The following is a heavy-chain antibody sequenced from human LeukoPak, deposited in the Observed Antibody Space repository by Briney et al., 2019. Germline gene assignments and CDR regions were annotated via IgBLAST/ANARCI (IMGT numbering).Heavy chain of an antibody. J-gene: IGHJ4*02. D-gene: IGHD3-22*01. CDR2: IWYDRSNK. CDR3: AKDERGYYDSSGFFGAIDY. Sequence: TGRSLRLSCAASGFTFNRYAMHWVRQAPGKGLEWVAFIWYDRSNKYYADSVKGRFTVSRDNSKNTLYLQMNSLRAEDTAVYYCAKDERGYYDSSGFFGAIDYWGEGSLVSVSS. V-gene: IGHV3-33*06. CDR1: GFTFNRYA.